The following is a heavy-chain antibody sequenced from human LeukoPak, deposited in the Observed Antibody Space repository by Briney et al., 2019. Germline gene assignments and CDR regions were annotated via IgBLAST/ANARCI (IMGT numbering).Heavy chain of an antibody. CDR3: ACRDLTSTWFLP. V-gene: IGHV5-51*03. CDR2: IYPGDSRV. Sequence: PGESLKISCQGFGYSFINYWIGWVRQVPGKGMEWMGVIYPGDSRVRYNPSFQGQVTLSVDNSINTAYLYWVSLMASDTAMYYCACRDLTSTWFLPWGQGTLVTVSS. J-gene: IGHJ1*01. D-gene: IGHD6-13*01. CDR1: GYSFINYW.